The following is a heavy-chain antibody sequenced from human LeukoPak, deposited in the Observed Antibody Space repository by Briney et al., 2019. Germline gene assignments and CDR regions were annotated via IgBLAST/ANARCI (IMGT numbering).Heavy chain of an antibody. CDR2: IKQDGSDK. CDR1: GFTFSNHW. V-gene: IGHV3-7*01. D-gene: IGHD6-13*01. CDR3: ARVAVAGIYFYYYMDV. J-gene: IGHJ6*03. Sequence: GGSLRLSCAASGFTFSNHWMSWVRHAPGKGLEWVANIKQDGSDKYYVDSVKGRFTISRDNTKNSLYLQMNSLRAEDTAVYYCARVAVAGIYFYYYMDVWGKGTTVTVSS.